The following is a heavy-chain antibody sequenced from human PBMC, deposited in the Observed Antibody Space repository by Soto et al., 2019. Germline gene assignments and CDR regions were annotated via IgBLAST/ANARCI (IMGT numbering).Heavy chain of an antibody. D-gene: IGHD1-26*01. CDR1: GGSMTSSNW. Sequence: QVQLQESGPGLVKPSGTLSLTCTVSGGSMTSSNWWNWVRQSPGKGLEWIGEANHSGRTNYNPSLKSRVTISVDKSKNHFSRKLSSVTAADTAVYYCARSEATGLDYWGQGTLDTVSS. CDR3: ARSEATGLDY. J-gene: IGHJ4*02. CDR2: ANHSGRT. V-gene: IGHV4-4*02.